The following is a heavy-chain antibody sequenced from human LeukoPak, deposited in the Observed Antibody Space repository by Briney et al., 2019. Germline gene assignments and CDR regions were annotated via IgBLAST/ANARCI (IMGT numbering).Heavy chain of an antibody. CDR2: ISWNSGSI. J-gene: IGHJ6*02. CDR1: GFTFDDYA. D-gene: IGHD6-19*01. CDR3: AKDVPAVAYYYAGMDV. Sequence: PGGSLRLSCAASGFTFDDYAMHWVRQAPGKGLEWVSGISWNSGSIGYADSVKGRFTISRDNAKKSLYLQMNSLRAEDTALYYCAKDVPAVAYYYAGMDVWGQGTTVTVSS. V-gene: IGHV3-9*01.